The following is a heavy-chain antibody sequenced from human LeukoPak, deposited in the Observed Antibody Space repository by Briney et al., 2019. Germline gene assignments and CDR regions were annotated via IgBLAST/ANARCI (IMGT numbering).Heavy chain of an antibody. CDR3: ASGMVYATLGY. Sequence: PSETLSLTCTVSGGSISSSSYYWSWIRQPAGKGLEWIGRIYTSGSTNYNPSLKSRVTISVDTSKNQFSLKLSSVTAADTAVYYCASGMVYATLGYWGQGTLVTVSS. J-gene: IGHJ4*02. CDR2: IYTSGST. D-gene: IGHD2-8*01. CDR1: GGSISSSSYY. V-gene: IGHV4-61*02.